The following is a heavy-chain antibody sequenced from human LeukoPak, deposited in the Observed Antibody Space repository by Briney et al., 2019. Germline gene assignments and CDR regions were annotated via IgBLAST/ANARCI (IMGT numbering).Heavy chain of an antibody. V-gene: IGHV4-34*01. CDR3: ARGNILTGYCFDF. D-gene: IGHD3-9*01. CDR2: SHYTGAT. J-gene: IGHJ4*02. CDR1: GGSITGYN. Sequence: LGTLSLTCAASGGSITGYNWSWIRQTPGGGLEWVGESHYTGATSYKPSLKSRATISTDTSKNQFSLRLSSVTAADTAVYYCARGNILTGYCFDFWGQGALVTVSS.